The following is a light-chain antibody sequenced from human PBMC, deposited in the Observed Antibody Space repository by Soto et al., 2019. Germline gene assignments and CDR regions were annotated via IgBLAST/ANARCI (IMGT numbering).Light chain of an antibody. J-gene: IGKJ1*01. V-gene: IGKV3-20*01. CDR2: GAS. CDR1: QSVSSSY. Sequence: ETVLTQSPGTLSLSPGERATLSCRASQSVSSSYLAWYQQKPGQAPRLLIYGASSRATGIPDRFSGSASGTDFTITISRLEPEDFAVYYCQQYVSSPPSWTFGQGTKVEI. CDR3: QQYVSSPPSWT.